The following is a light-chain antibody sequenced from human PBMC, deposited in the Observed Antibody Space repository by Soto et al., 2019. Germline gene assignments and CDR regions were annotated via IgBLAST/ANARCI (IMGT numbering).Light chain of an antibody. CDR3: QQYYNWPRT. CDR1: ENIYTN. CDR2: GAS. Sequence: EIVMTQSPATLSVSPGERATLSCRASENIYTNLAWYQQKPGQPPRLLFYGASTRATGLPARFSGTGSGTEFTLTINSLQAEDSVVYYCQQYYNWPRTFGQGTRLEIK. V-gene: IGKV3-15*01. J-gene: IGKJ5*01.